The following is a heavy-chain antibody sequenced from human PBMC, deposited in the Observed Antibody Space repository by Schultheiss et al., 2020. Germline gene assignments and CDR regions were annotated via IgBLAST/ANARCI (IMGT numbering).Heavy chain of an antibody. Sequence: GGSLRLSCAASGFTFSNAWMNWVRQAPGKGLEWVGRIKSKTDGGTTDYAAPVKGRFTISRDDSKNTLYLQMNSLKTEDTAVYYCTTAPPPQYSPFDYWGQGTLVTVSS. D-gene: IGHD5-12*01. CDR3: TTAPPPQYSPFDY. J-gene: IGHJ4*02. CDR1: GFTFSNAW. V-gene: IGHV3-15*07. CDR2: IKSKTDGGTT.